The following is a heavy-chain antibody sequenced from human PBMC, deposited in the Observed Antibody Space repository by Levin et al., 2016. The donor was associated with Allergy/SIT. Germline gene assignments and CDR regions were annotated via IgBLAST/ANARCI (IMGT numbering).Heavy chain of an antibody. J-gene: IGHJ4*02. V-gene: IGHV6-1*01. CDR2: TYYRSKWYN. CDR3: ARGLGNMRRWFGDPCCYFDY. D-gene: IGHD3-10*01. CDR1: GDSVSSNSAA. Sequence: SQTLSLTCAISGDSVSSNSAAWNWIRQSPSRGLEWLGRTYYRSKWYNDYAVSVKSRITINPDTSKNQFSLQLNSVTPEDTAVYYCARGLGNMRRWFGDPCCYFDYWGQGTLVTVSS.